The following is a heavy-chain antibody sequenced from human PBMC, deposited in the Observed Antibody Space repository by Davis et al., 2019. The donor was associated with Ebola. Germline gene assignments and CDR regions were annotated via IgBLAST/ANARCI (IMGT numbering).Heavy chain of an antibody. CDR1: GYTFTNYY. CDR3: SRSKTGILHFDY. J-gene: IGHJ4*02. CDR2: VNPGRGNT. V-gene: IGHV1-46*01. Sequence: ASVKVSCKTSGYTFTNYYIHWVRQAPGQRLSWLGRVNPGRGNTDYAQNFRGRVSLTRDTSTTTVHMELSSLGSDDTAVFYCSRSKTGILHFDYWGQGTLVIVSS. D-gene: IGHD1-1*01.